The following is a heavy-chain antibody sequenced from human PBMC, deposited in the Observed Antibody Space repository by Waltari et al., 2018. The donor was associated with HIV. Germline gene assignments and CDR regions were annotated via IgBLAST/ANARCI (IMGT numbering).Heavy chain of an antibody. V-gene: IGHV4-39*01. J-gene: IGHJ2*01. CDR1: GGSVSSSSYF. Sequence: QLQLQESGPGLGKPSETLSLTGPVSGGSVSSSSYFWVWIRQPPGKGLEWVGRIYYTGRAYYNPSLKSRVTISVDTSKNQFSLKVTSVTAADTAVYYCARHALRVGAAYWNFDLWGRGTLVTVSS. D-gene: IGHD1-26*01. CDR2: IYYTGRA. CDR3: ARHALRVGAAYWNFDL.